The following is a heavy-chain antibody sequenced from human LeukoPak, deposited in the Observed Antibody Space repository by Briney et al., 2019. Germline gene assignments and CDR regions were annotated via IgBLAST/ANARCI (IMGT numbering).Heavy chain of an antibody. CDR3: ARVVVVMKNDAFDI. J-gene: IGHJ3*02. CDR2: IKQDGSEK. CDR1: GFTFTNYW. V-gene: IGHV3-7*01. D-gene: IGHD3-22*01. Sequence: GGSLRLSCAASGFTFTNYWMSWVRQAPGKGLEWVANIKQDGSEKYYVDPVKGRFTISRDNAKNSLYLQMNSLRAEDTAVYYCARVVVVMKNDAFDIWGQGTMVTVSS.